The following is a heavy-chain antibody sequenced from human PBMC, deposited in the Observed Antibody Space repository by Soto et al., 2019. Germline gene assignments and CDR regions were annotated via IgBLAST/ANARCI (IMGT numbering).Heavy chain of an antibody. CDR3: ARDFGSATYYYIAVAPLNYYGMDV. CDR2: INAGNGNT. CDR1: GYTFTSYA. Sequence: QVQLVQSRAEVKKPGASVKVSCKASGYTFTSYAMHWVRQAPGQRLEWMGWINAGNGNTKYSQKFQGRVTITRDTSASTAYMELSSLRSEDTAVYYCARDFGSATYYYIAVAPLNYYGMDVWGQGTTVTVSS. D-gene: IGHD6-19*01. J-gene: IGHJ6*02. V-gene: IGHV1-3*01.